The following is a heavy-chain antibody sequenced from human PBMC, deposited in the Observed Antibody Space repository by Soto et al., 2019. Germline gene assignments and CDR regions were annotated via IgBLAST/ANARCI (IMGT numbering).Heavy chain of an antibody. CDR3: ARGHYFDRPFPLDN. J-gene: IGHJ4*02. D-gene: IGHD3-22*01. Sequence: QVQLVESGGGVVQPGTSLRLSCAASGFTFGSYALHWVRQAPGKGLEWVAIITYDGGNKYYGDSVKGRFTISRDSYEKTVYLSRTRLGPEDTALFSCARGHYFDRPFPLDNWGQGILVTVSS. CDR1: GFTFGSYA. CDR2: ITYDGGNK. V-gene: IGHV3-30-3*01.